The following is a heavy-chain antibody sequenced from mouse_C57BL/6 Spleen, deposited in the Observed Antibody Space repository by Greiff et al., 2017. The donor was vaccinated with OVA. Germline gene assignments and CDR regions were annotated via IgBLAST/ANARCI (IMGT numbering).Heavy chain of an antibody. J-gene: IGHJ1*03. D-gene: IGHD1-1*01. CDR1: GFTFSDYG. V-gene: IGHV5-17*01. CDR2: ISSGSSNI. CDR3: ARLQFITTVPWYFDV. Sequence: EVHLVESGGGLVKPGGSLKLSCAASGFTFSDYGMHWVRQAPEKGLEWVAYISSGSSNIYYADTVKGRFTISRDNAKNTLFLQMTSLRSEDTAMYYCARLQFITTVPWYFDVWGTGTTVTVSS.